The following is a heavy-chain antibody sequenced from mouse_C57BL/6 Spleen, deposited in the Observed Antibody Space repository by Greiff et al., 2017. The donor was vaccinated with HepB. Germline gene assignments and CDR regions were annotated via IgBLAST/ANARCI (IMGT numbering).Heavy chain of an antibody. CDR3: ARWSMVTTYAMDY. D-gene: IGHD2-2*01. J-gene: IGHJ4*01. V-gene: IGHV1-55*01. CDR1: GYTFTSYW. CDR2: IYPGSGST. Sequence: QVHVKQSGAELVKPGASVKMSCKASGYTFTSYWITWVKQRPGQGLEWIGDIYPGSGSTNYNEKFKSKATLTVDTSSSTAYMQLSSLTSEDSAVYYCARWSMVTTYAMDYWGQGTSVTVSS.